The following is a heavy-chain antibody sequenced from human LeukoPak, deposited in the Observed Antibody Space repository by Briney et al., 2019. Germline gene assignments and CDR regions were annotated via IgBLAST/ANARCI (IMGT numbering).Heavy chain of an antibody. CDR3: AKGLRGNYDS. J-gene: IGHJ5*01. V-gene: IGHV3-23*01. CDR1: GFTFNNYA. D-gene: IGHD3-16*01. Sequence: GGSLRLSCVASGFTFNNYAMAWVRQAPEKGLEWVSSITDSGLNTYYADSVKGRITISRDNSRNTLYLQMNSLRAEDTAVYYCAKGLRGNYDSWGQGTLVTVSS. CDR2: ITDSGLNT.